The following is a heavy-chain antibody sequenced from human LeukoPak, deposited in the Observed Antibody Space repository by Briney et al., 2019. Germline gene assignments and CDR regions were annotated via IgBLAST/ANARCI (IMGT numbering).Heavy chain of an antibody. D-gene: IGHD1-26*01. J-gene: IGHJ4*02. CDR1: GFSFRNYA. Sequence: GGSLRLYCVASGFSFRNYAIHWVRQAPGKGLEYVSVINTDGRITYYADSVKGRFTISRDNSKNTVYLQMGSLRGEDMAVYYCTRDGGSFCDIDYWGQGALVTVSS. CDR2: INTDGRIT. CDR3: TRDGGSFCDIDY. V-gene: IGHV3-64*02.